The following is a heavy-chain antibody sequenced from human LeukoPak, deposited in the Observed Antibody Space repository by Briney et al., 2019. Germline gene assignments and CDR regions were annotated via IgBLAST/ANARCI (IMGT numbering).Heavy chain of an antibody. CDR1: GGTFSSYA. CDR3: ARYPSIDNYDFWSGSPSPFDY. CDR2: IIPILGIA. V-gene: IGHV1-69*04. D-gene: IGHD3-3*01. J-gene: IGHJ4*02. Sequence: GASVKVSGKASGGTFSSYAISWVRQAPGQGLEWMGRIIPILGIANYAQKFQGRVTITADKSTSTAYMELSSLRSEDTAVYYCARYPSIDNYDFWSGSPSPFDYWGQGTLVTVSS.